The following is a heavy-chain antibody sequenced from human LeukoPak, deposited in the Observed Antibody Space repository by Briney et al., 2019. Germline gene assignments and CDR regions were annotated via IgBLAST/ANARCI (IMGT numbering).Heavy chain of an antibody. D-gene: IGHD1-26*01. CDR2: INPNSGGT. CDR1: GYTFTGYY. V-gene: IGHV1-2*02. Sequence: ASVKVSCKASGYTFTGYYMHWVRQAPGQGLEWMGWINPNSGGTNYAQKFQGRVTMTRDTSISTAYMELSRLRSDDTAVYYCARDGVVGATYAFDIWGQGTMVTVSS. CDR3: ARDGVVGATYAFDI. J-gene: IGHJ3*02.